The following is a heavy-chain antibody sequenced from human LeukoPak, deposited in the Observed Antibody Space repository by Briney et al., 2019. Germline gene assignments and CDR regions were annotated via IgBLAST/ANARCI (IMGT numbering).Heavy chain of an antibody. Sequence: GGSLRLSCAASGFTFSSYGMHWVRQAPGKGLEWVAFIRYDGSNTYYADSVKGRFTISRDNSKNTLYVQMNSLRGEDTAVYYCVKDLGYSSGLADYWAQGTLVTVSS. CDR3: VKDLGYSSGLADY. D-gene: IGHD6-19*01. CDR2: IRYDGSNT. CDR1: GFTFSSYG. V-gene: IGHV3-30*02. J-gene: IGHJ4*02.